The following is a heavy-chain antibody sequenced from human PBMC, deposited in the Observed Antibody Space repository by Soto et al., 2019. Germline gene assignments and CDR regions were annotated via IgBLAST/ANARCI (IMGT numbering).Heavy chain of an antibody. J-gene: IGHJ6*02. CDR3: ARFRTYYGMDV. CDR2: IYSGGST. Sequence: ELQLVETGGGLIQPGGSLRLSCAASGFTVSSYYMSWVRQAPGKGLEWVSVIYSGGSTYYADSVKGRFTISRDNSKNTLYLQMNSLRAEDTAVYYSARFRTYYGMDVWGQWTTVTVSS. CDR1: GFTVSSYY. V-gene: IGHV3-53*02.